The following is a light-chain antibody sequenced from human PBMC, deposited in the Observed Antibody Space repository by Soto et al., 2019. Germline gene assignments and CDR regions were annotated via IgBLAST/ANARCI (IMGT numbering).Light chain of an antibody. V-gene: IGKV3-20*01. CDR3: QQYGSSPPMYT. Sequence: EIVLTQSPGTLSLSPWERATLSCRASQSVSSSYLAWYQQKPGQAPRLLIYGASSRATGNPDRFSGSGSGTDFTLTISRLEPEDFAVYYCQQYGSSPPMYTFGQGTKLEIK. CDR2: GAS. CDR1: QSVSSSY. J-gene: IGKJ2*01.